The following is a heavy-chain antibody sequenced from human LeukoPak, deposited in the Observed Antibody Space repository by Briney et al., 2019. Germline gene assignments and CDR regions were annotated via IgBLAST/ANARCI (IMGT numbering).Heavy chain of an antibody. D-gene: IGHD4-17*01. CDR2: ISGSGGST. CDR1: RFTFSSYA. Sequence: GGSLSLSCAASRFTFSSYAMSWVRQAPGKGLEWVSAISGSGGSTYYADSVKGRFTISRDNSKNTLYLQMNSLRAEDTAVYYCAKRAYGDYPQYMDVWGKGTTVTVSS. CDR3: AKRAYGDYPQYMDV. V-gene: IGHV3-23*01. J-gene: IGHJ6*03.